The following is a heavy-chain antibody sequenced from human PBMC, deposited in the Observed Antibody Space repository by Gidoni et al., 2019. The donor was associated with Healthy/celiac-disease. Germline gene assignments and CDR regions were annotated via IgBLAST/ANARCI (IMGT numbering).Heavy chain of an antibody. CDR2: IYSGGST. CDR1: GFTVSSNY. D-gene: IGHD2-15*01. V-gene: IGHV3-53*02. Sequence: EVQLVETGGGLIQPGGSLRLSCAASGFTVSSNYMSGVRQAPGKGLEWVSVIYSGGSTHYADSVKGRFTISRDNSKNTLYLQMNSLRAEDTAVYYCARAPYGSAFDIWGQGTMVTVSS. J-gene: IGHJ3*02. CDR3: ARAPYGSAFDI.